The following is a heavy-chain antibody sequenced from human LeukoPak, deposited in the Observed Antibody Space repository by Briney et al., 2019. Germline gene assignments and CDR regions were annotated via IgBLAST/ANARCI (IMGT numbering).Heavy chain of an antibody. D-gene: IGHD3-22*01. CDR1: GFTFSSYS. V-gene: IGHV3-23*01. CDR2: ISGSGGST. CDR3: ARDLLREYYYDSSGH. J-gene: IGHJ4*02. Sequence: GGSLRLSCAASGFTFSSYSMNWVRQAPGKGLEWVSAISGSGGSTYYADSVKGRFTISRDNSKNTLYLQMNSLRAEDTAVYYCARDLLREYYYDSSGHWGQGTLVTVSS.